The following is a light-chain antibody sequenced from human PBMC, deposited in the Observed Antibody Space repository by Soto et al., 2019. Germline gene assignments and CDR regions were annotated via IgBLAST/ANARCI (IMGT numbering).Light chain of an antibody. V-gene: IGLV1-44*01. J-gene: IGLJ3*02. CDR3: AAWDDSLYGWV. CDR2: YNN. Sequence: QSVLIQPPSASGTPGQRVTISCSGSSSNIGSNTVNWYQQLPGTAPTLLIYYNNQRPSGVPDRFSGSKSGTSASLAISGLQSEDEAHYYCAAWDDSLYGWVFGGGTKLTVL. CDR1: SSNIGSNT.